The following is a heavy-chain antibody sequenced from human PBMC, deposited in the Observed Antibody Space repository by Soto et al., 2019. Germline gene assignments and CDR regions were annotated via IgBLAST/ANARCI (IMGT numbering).Heavy chain of an antibody. CDR3: ARPVTVRGRYYGMDV. CDR1: GGTFSSYA. D-gene: IGHD3-10*01. CDR2: IIPIFGTA. V-gene: IGHV1-69*01. Sequence: QVQLVQSGAEVKKPGSSVKVSCKASGGTFSSYAISWVRQAPGQGLEWMGGIIPIFGTANYAQKFQGRVTITADEPKSTAYMELSTLSSEDTAVYYCARPVTVRGRYYGMDVWGQGTTVTVSS. J-gene: IGHJ6*02.